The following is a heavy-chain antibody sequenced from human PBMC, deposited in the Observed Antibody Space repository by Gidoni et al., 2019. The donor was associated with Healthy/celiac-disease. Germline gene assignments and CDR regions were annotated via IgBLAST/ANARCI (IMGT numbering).Heavy chain of an antibody. CDR3: ARSEQWLAAYYYYGMDV. CDR1: GFTFSSSG. V-gene: IGHV3-33*08. Sequence: QVQLVESVGGVVQPGRFLSLSCAASGFTFSSSGMHWVRQAPGKGLEWVAVIWYDGSNKYYADSVKGRFTISRDNSKNTLYLQMNSLRAEDTAVYYCARSEQWLAAYYYYGMDVWGQGTTVTVSS. D-gene: IGHD6-19*01. J-gene: IGHJ6*02. CDR2: IWYDGSNK.